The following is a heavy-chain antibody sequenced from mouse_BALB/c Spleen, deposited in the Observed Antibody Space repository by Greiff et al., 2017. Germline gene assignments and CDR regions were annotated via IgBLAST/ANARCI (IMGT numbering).Heavy chain of an antibody. CDR3: ARNRPPYYGSYLDY. CDR2: ISSGSSTI. V-gene: IGHV5-17*02. Sequence: EVKLVESGGGLVQPGGSRKLSCAASGFTFSSFGMHWVRQAPEKGLEWVAYISSGSSTIYYADTVKGRFTISRDNPKNTLFLQMTSLRSEDTAMYYCARNRPPYYGSYLDYWGQGTTLTVSS. J-gene: IGHJ2*01. D-gene: IGHD1-2*01. CDR1: GFTFSSFG.